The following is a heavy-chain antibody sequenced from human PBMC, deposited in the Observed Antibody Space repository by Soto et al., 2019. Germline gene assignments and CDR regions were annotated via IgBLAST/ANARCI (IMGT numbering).Heavy chain of an antibody. Sequence: QVQLVQSGAEVKKPGASVKVSCKASGYTFTSYGISWVRQAPGQGLEWMGWISAYNGNTNYAQKLQGRGTMTTDTSTSTAYMELRRLRSDDTAVYYCARDLYDSSGYYYEYYFDYWGQGTLVTVSS. J-gene: IGHJ4*02. CDR3: ARDLYDSSGYYYEYYFDY. D-gene: IGHD3-22*01. CDR2: ISAYNGNT. CDR1: GYTFTSYG. V-gene: IGHV1-18*01.